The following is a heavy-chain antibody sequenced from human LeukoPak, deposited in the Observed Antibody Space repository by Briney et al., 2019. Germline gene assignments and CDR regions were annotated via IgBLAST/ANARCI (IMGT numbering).Heavy chain of an antibody. J-gene: IGHJ3*01. CDR2: VSHTGAT. V-gene: IGHV4-59*01. D-gene: IGHD1-26*01. CDR3: ARDRRGSYYTFDL. Sequence: PSETLSLTCSVSGASLNGYFWNWVSQTPEKGLEWIGYVSHTGATTSNPTLKSRVSITIDTSKSKISLSMTAVTAADSALYYCARDRRGSYYTFDLWGPGTIVSVS. CDR1: GASLNGYF.